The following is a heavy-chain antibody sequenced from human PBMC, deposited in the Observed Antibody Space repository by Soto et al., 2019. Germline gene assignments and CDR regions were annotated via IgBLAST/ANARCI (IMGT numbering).Heavy chain of an antibody. D-gene: IGHD4-4*01. CDR3: ARDLYSNPYYGMDV. CDR2: IYYSGST. V-gene: IGHV4-31*03. CDR1: GGSISSGGYY. Sequence: PSETLSLTCTVSGGSISSGGYYWSWIRQHPGKGLEWIGYIYYSGSTYYNPSLKSRVTISVDTSKNQFSLKLSSVTAADTAVYYCARDLYSNPYYGMDVWGQGTTVTVSS. J-gene: IGHJ6*02.